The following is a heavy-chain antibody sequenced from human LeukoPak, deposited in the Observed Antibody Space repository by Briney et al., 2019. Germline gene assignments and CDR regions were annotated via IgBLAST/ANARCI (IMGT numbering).Heavy chain of an antibody. J-gene: IGHJ4*02. CDR3: ARSGQYSSDY. Sequence: SETLSLTCAVYGGSFSGYYWSWIRQPPGKGLEWIGEINHSGSTNYNPSLKSRVTISVDTSKNQFSLKLSSVTAADTAVYFCARSGQYSSDYWGQGTLVTVSS. V-gene: IGHV4-34*01. CDR2: INHSGST. CDR1: GGSFSGYY. D-gene: IGHD6-6*01.